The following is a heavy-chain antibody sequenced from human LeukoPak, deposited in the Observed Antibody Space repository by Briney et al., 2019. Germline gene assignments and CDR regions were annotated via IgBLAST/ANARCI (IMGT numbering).Heavy chain of an antibody. CDR3: AGNYYGSGSYYSEDRY. J-gene: IGHJ4*02. CDR2: IYYSGST. D-gene: IGHD3-10*01. CDR1: GGSISSSNW. V-gene: IGHV4-4*02. Sequence: SETLSLTCAVSGGSISSSNWWSWVRQPPGKGLEWIGSIYYSGSTYYNPSLKSRVTISVDTSKNQFSLRLSSVTAADTAVYYCAGNYYGSGSYYSEDRYWGQGTLVTVSS.